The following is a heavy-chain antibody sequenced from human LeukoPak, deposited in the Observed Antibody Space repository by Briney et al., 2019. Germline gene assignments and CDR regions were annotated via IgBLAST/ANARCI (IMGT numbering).Heavy chain of an antibody. Sequence: GESLKISCQGSGHTFTNYWIGWVRQMPGKGLEWMGIIYPGDSDSRYSPSFQDQVTMSVDKSSSTAYLQWSSLKASDTAMYYCARGPYGYTSSATLGSYNWFDPWGQGSLVTVSS. J-gene: IGHJ5*02. D-gene: IGHD2-2*02. CDR1: GHTFTNYW. V-gene: IGHV5-51*01. CDR2: IYPGDSDS. CDR3: ARGPYGYTSSATLGSYNWFDP.